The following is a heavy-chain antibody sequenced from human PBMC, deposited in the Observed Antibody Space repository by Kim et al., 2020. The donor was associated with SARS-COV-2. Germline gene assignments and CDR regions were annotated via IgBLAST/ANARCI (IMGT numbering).Heavy chain of an antibody. Sequence: GGSLRLSCAASGFTFSSYWMSWVRQAPGKGLEWVANIKQDGSEKYYVDSVKGRFTISRDNAKNSLYLQMNSLRAEDTAMYYCARDMVATNTDNDYYVRDEWGQGTTVTVSS. CDR1: GFTFSSYW. CDR3: ARDMVATNTDNDYYVRDE. CDR2: IKQDGSEK. J-gene: IGHJ6*02. V-gene: IGHV3-7*03. D-gene: IGHD5-12*01.